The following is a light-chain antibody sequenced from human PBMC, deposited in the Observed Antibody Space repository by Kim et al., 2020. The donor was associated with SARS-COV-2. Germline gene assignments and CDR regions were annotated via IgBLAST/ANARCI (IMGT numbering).Light chain of an antibody. CDR3: QQSYSTPRT. Sequence: LSASVGDRVTITCRASQSISDYLNWYQQKPGKAPNVLIYAASSLQSGVPSRFSGSGSGTDFTLTITSLQPEDFATYYCQQSYSTPRTFGGGTKVEAK. V-gene: IGKV1-39*01. CDR2: AAS. CDR1: QSISDY. J-gene: IGKJ4*01.